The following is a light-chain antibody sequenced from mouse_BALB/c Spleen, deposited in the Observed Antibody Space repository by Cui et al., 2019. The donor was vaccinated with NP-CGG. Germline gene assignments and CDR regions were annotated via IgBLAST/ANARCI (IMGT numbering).Light chain of an antibody. CDR3: ALWYTNHWV. Sequence: AVVSQKSPLPTSPCVTVTLTCRSSTGAVTTSNYANWVQEKPDHLFTGLIGGTNNRAPGVPARFSGSLIGDKASLTITGAQTEDEAIYFCALWYTNHWVFGGGTKLTVL. CDR2: GTN. V-gene: IGLV1*01. J-gene: IGLJ1*01. CDR1: TGAVTTSNY.